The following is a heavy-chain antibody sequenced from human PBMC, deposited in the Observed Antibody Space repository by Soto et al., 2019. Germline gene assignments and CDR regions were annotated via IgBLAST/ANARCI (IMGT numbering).Heavy chain of an antibody. Sequence: QLVESGGGLVQPGGSLRLSCEASGFTFSGYWMSWVRQAPGKGLEWVADIRNDGSVQYYVDSVKGRFTISRDNAKKLLYLQMNGLRAEDTALYYCARAPYSNAWYRFDLWGQGTQVTVSS. D-gene: IGHD4-4*01. CDR1: GFTFSGYW. J-gene: IGHJ4*02. V-gene: IGHV3-7*03. CDR2: IRNDGSVQ. CDR3: ARAPYSNAWYRFDL.